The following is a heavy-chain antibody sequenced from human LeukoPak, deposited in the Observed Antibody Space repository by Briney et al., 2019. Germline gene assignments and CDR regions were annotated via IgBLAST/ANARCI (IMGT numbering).Heavy chain of an antibody. D-gene: IGHD6-19*01. CDR2: ISGSAHKI. J-gene: IGHJ4*02. Sequence: GGSLRLSCVASGITFSNYAVSWVRQAPEKGLDWVSVISGSAHKIRYADSVKGRFTISRDNSENIVYLQMNNLRVEDTAVYYCARSRGSGWPFDYWGQGTLVTVSS. CDR1: GITFSNYA. CDR3: ARSRGSGWPFDY. V-gene: IGHV3-23*01.